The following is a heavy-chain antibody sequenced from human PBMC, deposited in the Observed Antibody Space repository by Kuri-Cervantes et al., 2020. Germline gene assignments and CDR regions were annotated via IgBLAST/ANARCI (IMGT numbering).Heavy chain of an antibody. Sequence: GGSLRLSCAASGFTFSSYGMHWVRQAPGKGLEWVAVISYDGSNKYYADSVKGRFTISRDNSKNTLYLQMNSLRAEDTAVYYCAKTPNYNSWSGYFDSWGRGTLVPSPQ. CDR1: GFTFSSYG. CDR2: ISYDGSNK. J-gene: IGHJ5*01. V-gene: IGHV3-30*18. CDR3: AKTPNYNSWSGYFDS. D-gene: IGHD3-3*01.